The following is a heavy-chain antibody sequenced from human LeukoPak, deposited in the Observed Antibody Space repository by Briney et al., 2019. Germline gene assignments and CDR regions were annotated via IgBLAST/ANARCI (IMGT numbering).Heavy chain of an antibody. D-gene: IGHD1-26*01. J-gene: IGHJ4*02. CDR3: ARVLHSGYSDY. CDR2: IYYSGST. Sequence: PSETPSLTCTVSGGSISSYYWSWIRQPPGKGLEWIGYIYYSGSTNYNPSLKSRVTISVDTSKNQFSLRLSSVTAADTALYYCARVLHSGYSDYWGQGALVTVSS. CDR1: GGSISSYY. V-gene: IGHV4-59*01.